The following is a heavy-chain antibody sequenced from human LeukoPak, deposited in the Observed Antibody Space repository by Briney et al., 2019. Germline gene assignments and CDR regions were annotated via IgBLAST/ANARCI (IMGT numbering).Heavy chain of an antibody. D-gene: IGHD6-13*01. CDR3: ASSPTGIAAAGRGYYYYYGMDV. J-gene: IGHJ6*02. Sequence: GGSLRLSCAASGFTFSSYGMHWVRQAPGKGLEWVAVIWYDGSNKYYADSVKGRFTISRDNSKNTLYLQMNSLRAEDTAVYYCASSPTGIAAAGRGYYYYYGMDVWGQGTTVTVSS. CDR2: IWYDGSNK. V-gene: IGHV3-33*01. CDR1: GFTFSSYG.